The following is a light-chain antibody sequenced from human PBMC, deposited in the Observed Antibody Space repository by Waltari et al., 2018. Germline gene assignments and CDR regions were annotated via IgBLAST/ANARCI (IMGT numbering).Light chain of an antibody. V-gene: IGLV2-8*01. CDR3: SSYAGNYIYV. Sequence: QSALTQPPSASGSPGQSVTISCTGTSGDIGTYDHVSWYQQHPGKAPKVIVYAVTKRPSGVPVRFSGSQSGDTAFLTVSGLQAEDEADYYCSSYAGNYIYVFGTGTEVTVL. CDR1: SGDIGTYDH. CDR2: AVT. J-gene: IGLJ1*01.